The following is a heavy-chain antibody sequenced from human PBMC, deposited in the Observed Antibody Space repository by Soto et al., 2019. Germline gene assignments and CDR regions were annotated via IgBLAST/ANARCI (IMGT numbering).Heavy chain of an antibody. CDR1: GGSISSGAYS. CDR3: ATQTYSNYYSLDV. J-gene: IGHJ6*02. CDR2: IYHSGST. Sequence: QLQLKESGSGLVKPSQTLSLTCGVSGGSISSGAYSWSWIRQPPGKGLEWIGYIYHSGSTYYSPSLKGRVTISMDRSKNQVFLKLSSVTAADTAVYYCATQTYSNYYSLDVWGQGTTVTVSS. V-gene: IGHV4-30-2*01. D-gene: IGHD4-4*01.